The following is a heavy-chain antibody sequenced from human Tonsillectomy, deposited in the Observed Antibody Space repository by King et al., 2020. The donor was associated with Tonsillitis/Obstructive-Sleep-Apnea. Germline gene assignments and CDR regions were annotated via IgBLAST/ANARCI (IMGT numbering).Heavy chain of an antibody. CDR1: GYTFTSYY. D-gene: IGHD3-3*01. CDR2: INPSGGST. V-gene: IGHV1-46*01. Sequence: VQLVESGAEVKKPGASVKVSCKASGYTFTSYYMHWVRQAPGQGLEWMGIINPSGGSTSYAQKFKGRVTMTRDTSTSTVYMELSSLRSEDTAVYYCARDRRGITIFGVVIMKKNWFDPWGQGTLVTVSS. J-gene: IGHJ5*02. CDR3: ARDRRGITIFGVVIMKKNWFDP.